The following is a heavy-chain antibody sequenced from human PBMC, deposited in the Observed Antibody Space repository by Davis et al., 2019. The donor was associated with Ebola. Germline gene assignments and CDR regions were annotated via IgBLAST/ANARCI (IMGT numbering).Heavy chain of an antibody. CDR1: GFTFSSYA. CDR3: ANTGVMIVLFEHFQH. J-gene: IGHJ1*01. V-gene: IGHV3-23*01. Sequence: PGGSLRLSCAASGFTFSSYAMSWVRQAPGKGLEWVSGIGGSGGSTYYADSVKGRFTISRDNSKNTLYLQMNSLRVEDTAVYYCANTGVMIVLFEHFQHWGQGTLVTDSS. CDR2: IGGSGGST. D-gene: IGHD3-22*01.